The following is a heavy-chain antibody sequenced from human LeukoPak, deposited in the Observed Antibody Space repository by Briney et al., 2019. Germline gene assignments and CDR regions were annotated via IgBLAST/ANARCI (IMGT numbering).Heavy chain of an antibody. CDR3: MRVAGYNGHDVLDI. Sequence: KTSETLSLTCTISGYSISSGYYWGWIRQPPGKGLEWIGSIYHSGSTYYSPSLKSRITVSVDTSKNQFSLKLNSVTAADTAVYYCMRVAGYNGHDVLDIWGQGTMVTVSS. V-gene: IGHV4-38-2*02. CDR2: IYHSGST. CDR1: GYSISSGYY. J-gene: IGHJ3*02. D-gene: IGHD5-12*01.